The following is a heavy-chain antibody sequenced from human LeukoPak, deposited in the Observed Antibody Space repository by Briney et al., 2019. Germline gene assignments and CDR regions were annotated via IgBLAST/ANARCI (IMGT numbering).Heavy chain of an antibody. CDR2: ISAYNGNT. J-gene: IGHJ6*03. Sequence: WASVTVSCKASGYTFTSYGISWVRQAPGQGLEWMGWISAYNGNTNYAQKLQGRVTMTTDTSTSTAYMELRSLRSDDTAVYYCARDLDFWSGYYTKRLHYYYYMDVWGKGTTVTVSS. D-gene: IGHD3-3*01. V-gene: IGHV1-18*01. CDR3: ARDLDFWSGYYTKRLHYYYYMDV. CDR1: GYTFTSYG.